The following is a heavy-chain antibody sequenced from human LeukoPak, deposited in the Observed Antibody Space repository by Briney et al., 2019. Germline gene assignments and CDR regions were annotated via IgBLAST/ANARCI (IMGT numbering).Heavy chain of an antibody. V-gene: IGHV3-23*01. CDR2: IGSDYKT. CDR3: ARDPVRGYYYYGMDV. Sequence: PGGSLRLSCAASGFTIGGFAMTWVRQAPGKGLEWVSSIGSDYKTHYSDSVKGRFTISRDNSKNTLYLQMNSLRAEDTAVYYCARDPVRGYYYYGMDVWGQGTTVTVSS. CDR1: GFTIGGFA. D-gene: IGHD3-10*01. J-gene: IGHJ6*02.